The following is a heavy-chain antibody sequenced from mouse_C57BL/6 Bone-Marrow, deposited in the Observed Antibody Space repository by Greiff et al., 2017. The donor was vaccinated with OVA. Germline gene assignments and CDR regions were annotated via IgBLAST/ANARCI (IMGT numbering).Heavy chain of an antibody. V-gene: IGHV14-2*01. D-gene: IGHD4-1*01. CDR1: GFNITDYY. CDR3: ARSVGDPKLGPYYFDY. Sequence: EVQLQQSGAELVKPGASVKLSCTASGFNITDYYMHWVKQRTEQGLEWIGRIDPEDGETKYAPKFQGKATITADTSSNTAYLQLSSLTSEDTAVYYCARSVGDPKLGPYYFDYWGQGTTLTVSS. J-gene: IGHJ2*01. CDR2: IDPEDGET.